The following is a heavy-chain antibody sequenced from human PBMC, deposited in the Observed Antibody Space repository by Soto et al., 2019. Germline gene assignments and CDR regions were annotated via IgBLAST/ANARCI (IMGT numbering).Heavy chain of an antibody. D-gene: IGHD3-22*01. CDR2: ISYDGSNK. CDR3: ATPITMIVVVTPGAFDI. V-gene: IGHV3-30-3*01. Sequence: GGSLRLSCAASGFTFSSYAMHWVRQAPGKGLEWVAVISYDGSNKYYADSVKGRFTISRDNSKNTLYLQMNSLRAEDTAVYYCATPITMIVVVTPGAFDIWGQGTMVTVSS. CDR1: GFTFSSYA. J-gene: IGHJ3*02.